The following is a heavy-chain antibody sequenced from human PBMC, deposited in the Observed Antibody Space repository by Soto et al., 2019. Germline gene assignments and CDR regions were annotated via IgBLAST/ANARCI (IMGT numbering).Heavy chain of an antibody. V-gene: IGHV4-4*02. CDR1: GGSISSSNW. Sequence: PSETLSLTCAVSGGSISSSNWWSWVRQPPGKGLEWIGEIYHSGSTNYNPSLKSRVTISVDKSKNQFSLKLSSVTTADTAVYYCASWQYYYDSSGYYFEYFQHWGQGTLVTVS. CDR2: IYHSGST. D-gene: IGHD3-22*01. CDR3: ASWQYYYDSSGYYFEYFQH. J-gene: IGHJ1*01.